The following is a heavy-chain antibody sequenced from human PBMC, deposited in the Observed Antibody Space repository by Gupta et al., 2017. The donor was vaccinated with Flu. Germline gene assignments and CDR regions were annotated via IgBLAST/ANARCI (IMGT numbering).Heavy chain of an antibody. CDR1: EYTFTRYA. V-gene: IGHV1-3*01. Sequence: QVHLVQSGAEVKKPGASVKVSCKASEYTFTRYAMYWVRQAPGQRLEWMGWINAANGNTKYSQKFQGRVTITRDTSASTAYMELSSLGSEDTAVYYCTRGAAYCTNGVCSWGYYFEYWGQGTLVTVSS. D-gene: IGHD2-8*01. CDR2: INAANGNT. CDR3: TRGAAYCTNGVCSWGYYFEY. J-gene: IGHJ4*02.